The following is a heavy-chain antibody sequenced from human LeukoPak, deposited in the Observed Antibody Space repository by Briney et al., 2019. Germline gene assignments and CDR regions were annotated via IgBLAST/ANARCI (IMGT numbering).Heavy chain of an antibody. CDR3: ARSRNSWWPEPIDY. J-gene: IGHJ4*02. D-gene: IGHD1-14*01. Sequence: ASVKVSCKASGYTFTSYDINWVRQATGQGLEWMGWMNPNSGNTGYAQKFQGRVTMTRNTSISTAYMELSSLRSEDTAVYYCARSRNSWWPEPIDYWGQGTLVTVSS. CDR2: MNPNSGNT. CDR1: GYTFTSYD. V-gene: IGHV1-8*01.